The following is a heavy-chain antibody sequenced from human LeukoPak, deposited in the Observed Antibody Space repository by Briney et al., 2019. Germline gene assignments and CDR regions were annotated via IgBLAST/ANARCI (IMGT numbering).Heavy chain of an antibody. CDR3: ARGHRYCSGASCFLSDY. Sequence: GGSLRLSCAASEFTFSNHARSWVRQAPAKGLEWVSALSGSGDKTYYADSVKGRFTISRDNSKNTLYLQMSSLRADDTAVYYCARGHRYCSGASCFLSDYWGQGTLVTVSS. V-gene: IGHV3-23*01. J-gene: IGHJ4*02. CDR1: EFTFSNHA. D-gene: IGHD2-15*01. CDR2: LSGSGDKT.